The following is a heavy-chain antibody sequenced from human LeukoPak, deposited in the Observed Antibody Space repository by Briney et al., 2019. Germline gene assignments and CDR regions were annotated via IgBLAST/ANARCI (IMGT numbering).Heavy chain of an antibody. CDR2: IYYSGST. J-gene: IGHJ4*02. V-gene: IGHV4-39*07. CDR1: GGSISSSSYH. Sequence: SETLSLTCTVSGGSISSSSYHWGWIRQPPGKGLEWIGSIYYSGSTYYNPSLKSRVTISVDRSKNQFSLKLSSVTAADTAVYYCARGIVYSSSSVFPPFDYWGQGTQVTVSS. D-gene: IGHD6-6*01. CDR3: ARGIVYSSSSVFPPFDY.